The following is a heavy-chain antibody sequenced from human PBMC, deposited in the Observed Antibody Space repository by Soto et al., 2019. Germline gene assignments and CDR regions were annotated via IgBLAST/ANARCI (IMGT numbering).Heavy chain of an antibody. CDR2: IYYSGST. V-gene: IGHV4-59*08. CDR1: GGSISSYY. CDR3: ARHTYNWNYYGAFDI. D-gene: IGHD1-7*01. Sequence: SETLSLTCTVSGGSISSYYWSWIRQPPGKGLEWIGYIYYSGSTNYNPSLKSRVTISVDTSKNQFSLKLSSVTAADTAVYYCARHTYNWNYYGAFDIWGQGTMVTVSS. J-gene: IGHJ3*02.